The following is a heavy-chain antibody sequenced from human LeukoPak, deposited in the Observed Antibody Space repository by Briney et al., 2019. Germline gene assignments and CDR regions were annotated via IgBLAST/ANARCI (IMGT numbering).Heavy chain of an antibody. CDR1: GFTFSSYG. CDR2: ISYDGSNK. V-gene: IGHV3-30*03. J-gene: IGHJ4*02. D-gene: IGHD3-3*01. CDR3: ARGDSRYNFWSGHFDY. Sequence: GRSLRLSCAASGFTFSSYGMHWVRQAPGKGLEWVAVISYDGSNKYYADSVKGRFTISRDNSKNTLYLQMNSLRAEDTAVYYCARGDSRYNFWSGHFDYWGQGTLVTVSS.